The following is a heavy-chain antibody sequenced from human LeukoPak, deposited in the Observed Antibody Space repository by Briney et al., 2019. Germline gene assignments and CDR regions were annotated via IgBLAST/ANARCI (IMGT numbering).Heavy chain of an antibody. CDR3: ARIDWTPDS. CDR2: IHHSGNT. Sequence: SETLSLTCAVSGFSISNGHVWAWIRQPPGKGLEWIGTIHHSGNTYYNPSLQSRVSVSVDTSRNQFSLRLSSVTAADTATYYCARIDWTPDSWGQGTLVTVSS. D-gene: IGHD1-1*01. CDR1: GFSISNGHV. V-gene: IGHV4-38-2*01. J-gene: IGHJ4*02.